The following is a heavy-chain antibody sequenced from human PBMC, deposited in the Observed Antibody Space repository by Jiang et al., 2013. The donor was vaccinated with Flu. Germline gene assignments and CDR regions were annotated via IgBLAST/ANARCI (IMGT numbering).Heavy chain of an antibody. D-gene: IGHD3/OR15-3a*01. CDR3: ARGVEEDWEVVSTFDV. Sequence: GAEVKKPGSSLKVSCKASGGSFGSYSFIWVRQAPGQGLEWMGGITPMLGTTDFAQRSLDRVTFTADKSTSSLYMDLNSLTSEDTAMYFCARGVEEDWEVVSTFDVWGQGTMVTVSS. J-gene: IGHJ3*01. CDR2: ITPMLGTT. CDR1: GGSFGSYS. V-gene: IGHV1-69*06.